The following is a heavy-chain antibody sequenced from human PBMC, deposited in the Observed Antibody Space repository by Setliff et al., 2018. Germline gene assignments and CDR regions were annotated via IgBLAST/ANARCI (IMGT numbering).Heavy chain of an antibody. CDR3: VRVEAGYCSSTSCYVVGAFDI. V-gene: IGHV4-4*08. CDR2: IYTSGST. CDR1: GGSISSNY. J-gene: IGHJ3*02. Sequence: PSETLSLTCTVSGGSISSNYWSWVRQPPGKGLEWIGYIYTSGSTNYNPSLKSRGTISVDTSRNQFSLKLSSVTAADTAVYYCVRVEAGYCSSTSCYVVGAFDIWGQGTMGT. D-gene: IGHD2-2*03.